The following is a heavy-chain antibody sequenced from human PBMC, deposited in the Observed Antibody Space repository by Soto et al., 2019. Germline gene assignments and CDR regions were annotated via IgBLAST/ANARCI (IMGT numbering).Heavy chain of an antibody. Sequence: SETLSLTCNVSGGSISSYYWSWIRQHPGKGLEWIGFIYYSGSTDYNPSLKSRVSVSIDTSKNQFSLNLTSVTAADTAVYYCARAQGSGFLVSWGHGTLVTVSS. CDR2: IYYSGST. D-gene: IGHD3-10*01. CDR3: ARAQGSGFLVS. J-gene: IGHJ5*01. V-gene: IGHV4-59*08. CDR1: GGSISSYY.